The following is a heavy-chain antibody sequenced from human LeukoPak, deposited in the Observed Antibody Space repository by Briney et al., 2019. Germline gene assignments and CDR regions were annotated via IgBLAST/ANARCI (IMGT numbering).Heavy chain of an antibody. CDR3: ARDRGSSWYLGILY. CDR1: GFTFNTCA. CDR2: ISGAGIST. Sequence: GGSLRLSCAGSGFTFNTCAMNWVRQAPGKGLEWVSAISGAGISTYYADSVKGRFTISRDNAKNSLYLQMNSLRAEDTAVYYCARDRGSSWYLGILYWGQGTLVTVSS. J-gene: IGHJ4*02. V-gene: IGHV3-21*01. D-gene: IGHD6-13*01.